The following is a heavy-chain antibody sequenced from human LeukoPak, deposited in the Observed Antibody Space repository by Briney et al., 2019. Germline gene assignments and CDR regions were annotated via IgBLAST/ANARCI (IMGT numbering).Heavy chain of an antibody. V-gene: IGHV3-73*01. CDR1: GFTLSGSA. Sequence: GGSLRLSCAAPGFTLSGSAVHWVRQASGKGLEWVGHIDKEIKTYETTTAYAASVRGRFTISRDDSKNTSYLQMDSLKTEDTALYYCTMDRGTYIWLDPWGQGALVTVSA. D-gene: IGHD2-2*03. J-gene: IGHJ5*02. CDR2: IDKEIKTYETTT. CDR3: TMDRGTYIWLDP.